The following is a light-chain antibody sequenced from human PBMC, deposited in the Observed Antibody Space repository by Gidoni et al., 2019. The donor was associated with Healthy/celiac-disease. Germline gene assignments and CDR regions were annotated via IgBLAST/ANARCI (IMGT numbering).Light chain of an antibody. V-gene: IGLV1-40*01. J-gene: IGLJ2*01. CDR1: SSNIGAGYE. CDR3: QSYDSSLSVVV. Sequence: QSVLTQPPSVSGAPGQRVTISCTGSSSNIGAGYEVHWYQQLPGTAPKLLIYVNSNRPSGVPDRFSGSKSGTSASLAITGLQAEDEADYYCQSYDSSLSVVVFGGGTKRTVL. CDR2: VNS.